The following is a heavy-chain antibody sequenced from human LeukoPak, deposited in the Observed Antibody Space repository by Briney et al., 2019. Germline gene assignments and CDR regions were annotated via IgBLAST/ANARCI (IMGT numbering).Heavy chain of an antibody. Sequence: GGSLRLSFAPSGLTISHYPVHWARQAPGKGLEWVAIISYDGSSKFYADSVRGRFTISRDNSKNTGYLQLDSLRSDDTAVYYCATGLCGGGSYLVDDWAQGSLDYVSS. CDR1: GLTISHYP. CDR2: ISYDGSSK. D-gene: IGHD2-21*02. V-gene: IGHV3-30-3*01. J-gene: IGHJ4*02. CDR3: ATGLCGGGSYLVDD.